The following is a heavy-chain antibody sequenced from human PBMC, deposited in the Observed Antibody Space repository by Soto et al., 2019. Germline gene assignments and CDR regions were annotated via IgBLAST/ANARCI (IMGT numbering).Heavy chain of an antibody. Sequence: GGSLRLSCAASGLTFSSYWMHWVRQAPGKGLVWVSRISTDGSVTTYADSVKGRFTISRDNAKNTLYLQMNSLRTEDTAVYYCAGAPYSGGWWVFAYWGQGTLVPVSP. CDR2: ISTDGSVT. V-gene: IGHV3-74*01. CDR3: AGAPYSGGWWVFAY. CDR1: GLTFSSYW. J-gene: IGHJ4*02. D-gene: IGHD6-19*01.